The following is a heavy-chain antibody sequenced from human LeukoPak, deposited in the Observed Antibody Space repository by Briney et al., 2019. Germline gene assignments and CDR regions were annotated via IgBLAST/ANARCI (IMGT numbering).Heavy chain of an antibody. D-gene: IGHD3-22*01. CDR1: GGSVSDYY. J-gene: IGHJ6*02. Sequence: SETLSLTCTVSGGSVSDYYWSWIRQPPGKGPEWIGEIYHSGSTNYNPSLKSRVTISVDKSKNQFSLKLSSVTAADTAVYYCARLYYYDSSGYLYGMDVWGQGTTVTVSS. CDR2: IYHSGST. V-gene: IGHV4-34*01. CDR3: ARLYYYDSSGYLYGMDV.